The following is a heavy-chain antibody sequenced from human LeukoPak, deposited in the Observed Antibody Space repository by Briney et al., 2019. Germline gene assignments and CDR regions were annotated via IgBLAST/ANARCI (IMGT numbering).Heavy chain of an antibody. V-gene: IGHV3-33*01. Sequence: SGGSLRLSCAASGFTFSNYGMHWVRQAPGKGLEWLAAIFYDGSNQHYADTVKGRFTISRDNSKNTLYLQVNSLTADDTAVYYCARDQALYFSYGDYWGQGTLVTVSS. CDR1: GFTFSNYG. CDR3: ARDQALYFSYGDY. D-gene: IGHD3-16*01. J-gene: IGHJ4*02. CDR2: IFYDGSNQ.